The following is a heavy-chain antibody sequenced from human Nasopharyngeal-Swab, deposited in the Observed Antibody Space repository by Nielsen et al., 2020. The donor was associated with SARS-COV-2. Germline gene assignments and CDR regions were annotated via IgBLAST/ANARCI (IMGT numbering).Heavy chain of an antibody. D-gene: IGHD3-10*01. Sequence: WVRQAPGQGLEWMGRIIPILDITNYAQKFQGRVTITADKSTYTAYMELGSLRSEDTAIYYCARMEFYYGSAGFTSPHYYYAMDVWGQGTTVTVSS. CDR2: IIPILDIT. CDR3: ARMEFYYGSAGFTSPHYYYAMDV. J-gene: IGHJ6*02. V-gene: IGHV1-69*02.